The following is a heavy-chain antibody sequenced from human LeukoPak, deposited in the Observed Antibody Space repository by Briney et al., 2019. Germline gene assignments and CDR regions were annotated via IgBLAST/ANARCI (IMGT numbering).Heavy chain of an antibody. D-gene: IGHD1-14*01. CDR1: GYTLTGYY. CDR2: INPNSGGT. J-gene: IGHJ4*02. V-gene: IGHV1-2*02. CDR3: VRTNPWDLTYYFDY. Sequence: ASVKVSCKASGYTLTGYYMHWVRQAPGQGLEWMGWINPNSGGTNYAQKFQGRVTMTRDTSISTAYMELSRLRSDDTAVYYCVRTNPWDLTYYFDYWGQGTLVTVSS.